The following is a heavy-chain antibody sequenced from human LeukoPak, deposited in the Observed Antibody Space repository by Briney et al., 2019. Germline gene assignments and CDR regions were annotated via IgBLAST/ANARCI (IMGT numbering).Heavy chain of an antibody. D-gene: IGHD3-22*01. V-gene: IGHV4-59*01. J-gene: IGHJ4*02. Sequence: SETLSLTCTVSGGSISSYHWSWIRQPPGKGLEWIGYIYYSGSTNYNPSLKSRVTISVDTSKNQFSLKLSSVTAADTAVYYCARAKGRENYYDKEPRTYYFDYWGQGTLVTVSS. CDR1: GGSISSYH. CDR3: ARAKGRENYYDKEPRTYYFDY. CDR2: IYYSGST.